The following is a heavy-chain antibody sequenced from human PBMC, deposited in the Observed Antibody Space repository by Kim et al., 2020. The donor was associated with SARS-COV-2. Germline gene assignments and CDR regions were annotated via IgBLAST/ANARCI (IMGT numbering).Heavy chain of an antibody. V-gene: IGHV4-39*01. D-gene: IGHD6-19*01. J-gene: IGHJ4*02. Sequence: HNPPLKGRVTIFVDTSKNQLSLKLSSVTAADTAVYYCARNVGIVVYYFDYWGQGTLVTVSS. CDR3: ARNVGIVVYYFDY.